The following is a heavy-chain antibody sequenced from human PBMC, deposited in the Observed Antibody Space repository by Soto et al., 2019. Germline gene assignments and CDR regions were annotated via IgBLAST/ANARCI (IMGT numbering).Heavy chain of an antibody. Sequence: SETLSLTCGLSGDSVSSNNTTWDWIRQSPSRGLEWLGRTYYRSRWYQDYADSVKGRITISADTAKNQFSLQLKSVIPGDTAVYYCARERTPYNWFDPWGQGTLVTVSS. J-gene: IGHJ5*02. CDR1: GDSVSSNNTT. CDR3: ARERTPYNWFDP. V-gene: IGHV6-1*01. CDR2: TYYRSRWYQ.